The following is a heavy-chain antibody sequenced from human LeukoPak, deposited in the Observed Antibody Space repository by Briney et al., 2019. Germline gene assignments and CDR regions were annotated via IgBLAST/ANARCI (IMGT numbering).Heavy chain of an antibody. J-gene: IGHJ4*02. D-gene: IGHD5-18*01. Sequence: GESLKISCKGSGYTFTGYYMHWVRQAPGQGLEWMGWINPNSGGTNYAQKFQGRVTMTRDTSISTAYMELSRLRSDDTAVYYCARDLRMFTDTAMGDWGQGTLVTVSS. CDR2: INPNSGGT. CDR1: GYTFTGYY. V-gene: IGHV1-2*02. CDR3: ARDLRMFTDTAMGD.